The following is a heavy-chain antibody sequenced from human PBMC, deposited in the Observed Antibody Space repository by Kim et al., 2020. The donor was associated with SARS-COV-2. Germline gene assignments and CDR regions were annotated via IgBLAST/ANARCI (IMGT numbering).Heavy chain of an antibody. V-gene: IGHV3-23*01. CDR2: ISGSGGST. D-gene: IGHD3-3*01. CDR3: AKDRITIFGVGFSPGAFDI. Sequence: GGSLRLSCAASGFTFSSYAMSWVRQAPGKGLEWVSAISGSGGSTYYADSVKGRFTISRDHSKNTLYLQMNSLRAEDTAVYYCAKDRITIFGVGFSPGAFDIWGQGTMVTVSS. J-gene: IGHJ3*02. CDR1: GFTFSSYA.